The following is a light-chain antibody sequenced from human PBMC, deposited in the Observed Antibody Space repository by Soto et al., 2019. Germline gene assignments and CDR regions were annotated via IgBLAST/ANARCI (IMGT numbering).Light chain of an antibody. J-gene: IGLJ1*01. Sequence: SLMTQPPDVSGAPGQRFTISCTGSISNMRAGYDVHWYQQRPGTAPKLLIFGNINRPSGVPDRFSGSKSGTSASLAITGLQAEDEGDYYCQSYDSTLSARYVFGTGTKVTVL. CDR2: GNI. CDR3: QSYDSTLSARYV. V-gene: IGLV1-40*01. CDR1: ISNMRAGYD.